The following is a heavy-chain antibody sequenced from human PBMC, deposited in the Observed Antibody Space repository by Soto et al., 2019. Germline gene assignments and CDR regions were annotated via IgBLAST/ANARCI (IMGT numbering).Heavy chain of an antibody. D-gene: IGHD3-10*01. CDR1: SGSISSTIYS. J-gene: IGHJ4*02. CDR2: IFYSGST. CDR3: ARHFPPYHSGRHYFDL. V-gene: IGHV4-39*01. Sequence: PSETLSLTCTVSSGSISSTIYSWDWIRQPPGKGLEWIGSIFYSGSTYYNPSLKSRVTISVDTSKNQFSLKLTSVTAADTAIYYCARHFPPYHSGRHYFDLWGQGTLDIVSS.